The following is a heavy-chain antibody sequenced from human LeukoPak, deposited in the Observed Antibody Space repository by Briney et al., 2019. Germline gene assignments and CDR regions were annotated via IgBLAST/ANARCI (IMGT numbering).Heavy chain of an antibody. CDR1: GFTVSSNY. CDR3: AKVSGKASSAYNFDY. CDR2: IYSGGST. Sequence: GGSLRLSCAASGFTVSSNYMSWVRQAPGKGLEWVSVIYSGGSTYYADSVKGRFTISRDNSKNTLYLQMNSLRADDTAVYYCAKVSGKASSAYNFDYWGQGTLVTVSS. J-gene: IGHJ4*02. D-gene: IGHD3-16*01. V-gene: IGHV3-53*05.